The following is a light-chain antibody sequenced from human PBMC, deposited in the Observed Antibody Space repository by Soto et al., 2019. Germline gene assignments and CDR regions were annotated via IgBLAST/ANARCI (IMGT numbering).Light chain of an antibody. J-gene: IGLJ7*01. CDR2: GNN. CDR1: SSNIGAGYD. CDR3: QSYDSSLSAAV. V-gene: IGLV1-40*01. Sequence: QSVLTQPPSVSGAPGQRVTISCTGSSSNIGAGYDVHWYQQFPGTAPKLLIYGNNNRPSGVPDRFSGSKSGTSASLAITGLQAEDEADYYCQSYDSSLSAAVFGGGTQLTVL.